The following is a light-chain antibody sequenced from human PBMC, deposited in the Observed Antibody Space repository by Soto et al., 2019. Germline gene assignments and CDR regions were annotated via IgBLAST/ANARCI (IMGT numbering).Light chain of an antibody. CDR2: GAS. Sequence: ETVLTQSPGILSLSPGERATLSCRASQSVSSGYLAWYQQKPGRAPRLLIYGASSRATGSPDRFSGSGSGTDFTLTISRLEPEDFAVYYCQLSGYTGTFGQGTKLEIK. CDR3: QLSGYTGT. V-gene: IGKV3-20*01. J-gene: IGKJ2*01. CDR1: QSVSSGY.